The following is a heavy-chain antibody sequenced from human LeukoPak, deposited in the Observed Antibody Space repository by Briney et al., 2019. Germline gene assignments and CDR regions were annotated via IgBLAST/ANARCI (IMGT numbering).Heavy chain of an antibody. J-gene: IGHJ4*02. Sequence: GGSLRLSCAASGFTLSSYGMHWVRQAPGKGLEWVAFIRYDGSNKYYADSVKGRFTISRDNSKNTLYLQMNSLRAEDTAVYYCVRGKVVVAATWAFDYWGQGTLVTVSS. CDR2: IRYDGSNK. D-gene: IGHD2-15*01. CDR3: VRGKVVVAATWAFDY. CDR1: GFTLSSYG. V-gene: IGHV3-30*02.